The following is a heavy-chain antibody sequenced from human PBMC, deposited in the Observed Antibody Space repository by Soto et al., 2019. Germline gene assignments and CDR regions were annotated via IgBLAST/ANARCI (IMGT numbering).Heavy chain of an antibody. D-gene: IGHD6-13*01. Sequence: LSETLSLTCTVSGGSISSGGYYWSWIRQHPGKGLEWIGYIYYSKSTYYNPSLKSRVTISLDTSKNQFSLKLTSVTAADTAVYYCALGNYGMDVWGQGTTVTVSS. CDR3: ALGNYGMDV. J-gene: IGHJ6*02. CDR1: GGSISSGGYY. CDR2: IYYSKST. V-gene: IGHV4-31*03.